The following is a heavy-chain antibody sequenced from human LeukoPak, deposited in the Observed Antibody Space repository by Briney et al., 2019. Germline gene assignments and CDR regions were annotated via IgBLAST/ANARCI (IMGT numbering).Heavy chain of an antibody. CDR2: IYYSGST. CDR1: GGTISSYS. Sequence: SETLSLTCTVSGGTISSYSWSWIRQPPGKGLEWIGYIYYSGSTKYNPSLKSRVTISVDTSKNQFSLKLSSVTAADTAVYYCARLGPEYYDSSGEFDYWGQETLVTVSS. V-gene: IGHV4-59*01. CDR3: ARLGPEYYDSSGEFDY. D-gene: IGHD3-22*01. J-gene: IGHJ4*02.